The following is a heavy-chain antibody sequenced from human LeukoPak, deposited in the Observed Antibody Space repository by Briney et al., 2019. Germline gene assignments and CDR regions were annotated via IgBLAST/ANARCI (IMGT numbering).Heavy chain of an antibody. D-gene: IGHD3-3*01. CDR2: INHSGST. CDR3: ARGPYYDFWSGYPRYFDY. CDR1: GGSFSGYY. Sequence: SETLSLTCAVYGGSFSGYYWSWIRQPPGKGLEWIGEINHSGSTNYNPSLKSRVTISVDTSKNQFSLKLSSVTAADTAVYYCARGPYYDFWSGYPRYFDYWGQGTLVTVSS. V-gene: IGHV4-34*01. J-gene: IGHJ4*02.